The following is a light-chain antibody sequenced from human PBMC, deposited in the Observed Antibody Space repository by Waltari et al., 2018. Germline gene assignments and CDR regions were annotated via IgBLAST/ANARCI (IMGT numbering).Light chain of an antibody. V-gene: IGKV3-20*01. CDR3: QKYGTLPAT. CDR1: QSISKY. Sequence: EIMLTQSPGTLSLSPGERATLSCRASQSISKYLAWYQQKPGQAPRLLIYDAASRATVIPDRFSGSGSGTDFSLTISRLEPEDSVVYYCQKYGTLPATFGQGTKVEIK. J-gene: IGKJ1*01. CDR2: DAA.